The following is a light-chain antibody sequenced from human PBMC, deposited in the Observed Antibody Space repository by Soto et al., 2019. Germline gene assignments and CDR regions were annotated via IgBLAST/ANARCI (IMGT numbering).Light chain of an antibody. V-gene: IGKV3-20*01. Sequence: IGMTQSPATLSVSPGERATLSCRASQTIYSNVAWYQQRPGQAPRLLIYGASSRATGIPDRFSGSGSGTDFTLTISRLEPEDFAVYYCQQYGSSPITFGQGTRLEIK. J-gene: IGKJ5*01. CDR2: GAS. CDR1: QTIYSN. CDR3: QQYGSSPIT.